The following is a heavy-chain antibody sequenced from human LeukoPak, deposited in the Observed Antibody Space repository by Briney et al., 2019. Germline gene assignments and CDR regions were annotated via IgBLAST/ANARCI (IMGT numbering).Heavy chain of an antibody. CDR3: ARSCFTTTGGGCSSEVLNYFGP. D-gene: IGHD2-15*01. CDR1: RFTFTNFV. J-gene: IGHJ5*02. Sequence: GGSLRLSCAASRFTFTNFVMSWVRQAPGKGLEWVSSISGSGVTTFYADSVKGRFTISRDNSKNTLYLQMNGLRAEDTAIYYCARSCFTTTGGGCSSEVLNYFGPWGQGTLVTVSS. CDR2: ISGSGVTT. V-gene: IGHV3-23*01.